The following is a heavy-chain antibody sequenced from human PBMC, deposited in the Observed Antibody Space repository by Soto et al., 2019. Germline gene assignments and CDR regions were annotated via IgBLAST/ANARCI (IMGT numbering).Heavy chain of an antibody. CDR2: INPNSGGT. J-gene: IGHJ6*02. CDR1: GYTFTGYY. CDR3: ARDSLVCFGEEHYGMDV. D-gene: IGHD3-10*01. Sequence: ASVKVSCKASGYTFTGYYMHWVRQAPGQGLEGMGWINPNSGGTNYAQKFQGRVTMTRDTSISTAYMELSRLRSDDTAVYYCARDSLVCFGEEHYGMDVWGQGTTVTVS. V-gene: IGHV1-2*02.